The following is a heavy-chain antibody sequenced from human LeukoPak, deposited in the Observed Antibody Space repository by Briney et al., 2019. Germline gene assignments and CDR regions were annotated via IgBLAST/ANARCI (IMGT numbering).Heavy chain of an antibody. CDR1: GFSFSNYW. CDR3: ARDEGFARKPLSSSWYRGGFDY. J-gene: IGHJ4*02. D-gene: IGHD6-13*01. CDR2: IKEDGSDK. Sequence: GGSLRLSSAAAGFSFSNYWMSWVRQAPWKGLEWVANIKEDGSDKNYVDSVKGRFTISRDYAKESLYLQMNSLTADDTAVYYCARDEGFARKPLSSSWYRGGFDYWGQGTLVAVSA. V-gene: IGHV3-7*01.